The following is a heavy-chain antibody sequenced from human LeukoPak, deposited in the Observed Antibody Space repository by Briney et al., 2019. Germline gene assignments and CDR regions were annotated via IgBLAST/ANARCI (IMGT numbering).Heavy chain of an antibody. V-gene: IGHV5-51*01. CDR1: GYSFTSYW. Sequence: GESLKISCKGSGYSFTSYWIGWVRQMPGKGLEWMGIIYPGDSDTRYSPSFQGQVTISADKSISTAYLQWSSLKASDTAMYYCARQIDCGGDCYQFDYWGQGTLVTVSS. CDR2: IYPGDSDT. J-gene: IGHJ4*02. D-gene: IGHD2-21*02. CDR3: ARQIDCGGDCYQFDY.